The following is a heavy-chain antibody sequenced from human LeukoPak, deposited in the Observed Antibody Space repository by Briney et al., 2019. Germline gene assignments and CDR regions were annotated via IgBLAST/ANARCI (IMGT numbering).Heavy chain of an antibody. D-gene: IGHD3-16*02. CDR3: ARLIYVWGSYRYLFDY. CDR1: GGSISSSSYY. J-gene: IGHJ4*02. Sequence: SETLSLTCTVSGGSISSSSYYWGWIRQPPGKGLEWIGSIYYSGSTYYNPSLKSRVTISVDTSKNQFSLKLSSVTAADTAVFYCARLIYVWGSYRYLFDYWGQGTLVTVSS. CDR2: IYYSGST. V-gene: IGHV4-39*01.